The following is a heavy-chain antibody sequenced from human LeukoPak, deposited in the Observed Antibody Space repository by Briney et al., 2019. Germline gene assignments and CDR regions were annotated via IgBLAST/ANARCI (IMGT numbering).Heavy chain of an antibody. CDR3: AKDGSWGDYYFYFYMDV. J-gene: IGHJ6*03. V-gene: IGHV3-23*01. CDR1: GSGFTFGNFA. D-gene: IGHD3-16*01. Sequence: GGSLRLSCEASGSGFTFGNFAMSWVRQAPGKGLEWVSGIRGSGYYTYYADSVKGRFAISRDNSKNTLYIQMNSLRAEDTAVYYCAKDGSWGDYYFYFYMDVWGKGTTVTVSS. CDR2: IRGSGYYT.